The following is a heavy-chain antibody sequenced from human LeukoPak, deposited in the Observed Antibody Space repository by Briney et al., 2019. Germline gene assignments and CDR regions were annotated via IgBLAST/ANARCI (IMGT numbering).Heavy chain of an antibody. CDR2: IIPVFDTA. CDR3: ALWAEKQLVYFDF. J-gene: IGHJ4*02. V-gene: IGHV1-69*05. Sequence: ASVKVSCKASGDTFSNYDVTWVRQAPGQGLEWMGRIIPVFDTAKYAQNFQGRVTMTTDESSSTAYMELYSLRSEDTAVYYCALWAEKQLVYFDFWGKGTLVTVPS. D-gene: IGHD6-13*01. CDR1: GDTFSNYD.